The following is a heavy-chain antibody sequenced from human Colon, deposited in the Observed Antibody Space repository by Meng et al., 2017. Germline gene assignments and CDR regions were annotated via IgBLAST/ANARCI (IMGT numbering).Heavy chain of an antibody. CDR3: ARGPLDY. Sequence: QVLLQGSGPGLVRPSETLSLTCHVSGGSVSSGSYYWSWIRQPPGKGLEWIGYIYYTGSTNYNPSLKSRVTISVDTSKNQFSLKLSSVTAAGTAVYYCARGPLDYWGQGTLVTVSS. CDR2: IYYTGST. J-gene: IGHJ4*02. CDR1: GGSVSSGSYY. V-gene: IGHV4-61*01.